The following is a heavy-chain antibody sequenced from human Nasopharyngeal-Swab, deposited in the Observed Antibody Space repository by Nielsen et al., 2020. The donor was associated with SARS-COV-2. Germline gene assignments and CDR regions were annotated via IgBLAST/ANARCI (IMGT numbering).Heavy chain of an antibody. CDR3: ARDIFWGYYGSGTNSHQRWGMDV. CDR2: ISAYNGNT. CDR1: GYNFTSYG. J-gene: IGHJ6*02. Sequence: ASVKVSCKASGYNFTSYGISWVRQAPGQGLEWMGWISAYNGNTNYAQKLQGRVTMTTDTSTSTAYMELRSLRSDDTAVYYCARDIFWGYYGSGTNSHQRWGMDVWGQGTTVTVSS. D-gene: IGHD3-10*01. V-gene: IGHV1-18*01.